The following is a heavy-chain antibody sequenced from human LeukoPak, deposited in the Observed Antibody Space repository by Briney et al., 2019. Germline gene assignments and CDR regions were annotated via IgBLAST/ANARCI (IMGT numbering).Heavy chain of an antibody. Sequence: GGSLRLSCSASGFTFSSYAMHWVRQAPGKGLAYVSAISSHGGSTYYADSVKGRFTISRDNSKNTLYLQMSSLRAEDTAVYYCHVLGYCSSTSCYVPRHFDYWGQGTLVTVSS. CDR1: GFTFSSYA. V-gene: IGHV3-64D*06. CDR2: ISSHGGST. J-gene: IGHJ4*02. CDR3: HVLGYCSSTSCYVPRHFDY. D-gene: IGHD2-2*01.